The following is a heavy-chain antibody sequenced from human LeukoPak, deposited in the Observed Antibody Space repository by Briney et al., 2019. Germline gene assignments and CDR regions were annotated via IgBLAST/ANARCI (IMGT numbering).Heavy chain of an antibody. D-gene: IGHD6-19*01. CDR3: ARDRSGWIAY. J-gene: IGHJ4*02. Sequence: SETLSLTCTVSGGSISSSSYYWGWIRQPPGKGLEWIGSIYYSGSTYYNPSLKSRVTISVDTSKNQFSLKLSSVTAADTAVYYCARDRSGWIAYWGQGTLVTVSS. V-gene: IGHV4-39*02. CDR2: IYYSGST. CDR1: GGSISSSSYY.